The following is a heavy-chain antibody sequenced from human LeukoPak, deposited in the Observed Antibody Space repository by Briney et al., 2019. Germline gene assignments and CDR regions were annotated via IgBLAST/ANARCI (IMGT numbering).Heavy chain of an antibody. J-gene: IGHJ5*02. CDR2: INPNSGGT. CDR3: ARDGDYDFWSGYSPTQNWFDP. D-gene: IGHD3-3*01. CDR1: GYTFTGYY. V-gene: IGHV1-2*02. Sequence: GASVKVSCKASGYTFTGYYMHWVRQAPGQGLEWMGWINPNSGGTNYAQKFQGRVTMTRDTSISTAYMELSRLRSDDTAVYYCARDGDYDFWSGYSPTQNWFDPWGQGTLVTVSS.